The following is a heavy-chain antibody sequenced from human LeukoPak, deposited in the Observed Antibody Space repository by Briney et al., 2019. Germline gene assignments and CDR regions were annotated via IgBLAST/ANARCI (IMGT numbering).Heavy chain of an antibody. J-gene: IGHJ4*02. CDR2: INHSGST. CDR3: ARFYSYSSGWYGRGY. V-gene: IGHV4-34*01. CDR1: GGSFSGYY. D-gene: IGHD6-19*01. Sequence: SETLSLTCAVYGGSFSGYYWGWIRQPPGKGLEWIGEINHSGSTNYNPSLKSRVTISVDTSKNQFSLKLSSVTAADTAVYYCARFYSYSSGWYGRGYWGQGTLVTVSS.